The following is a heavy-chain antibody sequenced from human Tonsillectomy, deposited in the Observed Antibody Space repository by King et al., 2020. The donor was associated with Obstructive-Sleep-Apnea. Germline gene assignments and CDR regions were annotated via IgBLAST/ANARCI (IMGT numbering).Heavy chain of an antibody. V-gene: IGHV4-39*07. D-gene: IGHD2-15*01. CDR2: IYYSGRT. CDR1: GGSISSSNYY. Sequence: LQLQESGPGLVKPSETLSLTCTVSGGSISSSNYYWGWIRQPPGKGLEWIGNIYYSGRTYYNPSLKSRLTISLDTSKNQFSLKLSSVTAADTAVYYCAREGAAATNWFDPWGQGTLVTVSS. CDR3: AREGAAATNWFDP. J-gene: IGHJ5*02.